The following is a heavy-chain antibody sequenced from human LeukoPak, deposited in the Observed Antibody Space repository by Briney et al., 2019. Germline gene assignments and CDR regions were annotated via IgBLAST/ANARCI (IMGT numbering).Heavy chain of an antibody. CDR2: IYYTGRT. CDR3: ARRIESLYYFDY. V-gene: IGHV4-61*08. Sequence: PSETLSLTCAVSGGSVSSSGYYWSWIRQPPGKGLEWIAYIYYTGRTNYNPSLKSRVTISLDTSNSQSSLKLSSVTAADTAVYYCARRIESLYYFDYWGQGTLVTVSS. J-gene: IGHJ4*02. CDR1: GGSVSSSGYY. D-gene: IGHD2-8*01.